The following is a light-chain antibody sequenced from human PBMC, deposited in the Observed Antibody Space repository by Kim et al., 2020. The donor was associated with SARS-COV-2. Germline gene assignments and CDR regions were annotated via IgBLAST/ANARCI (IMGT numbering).Light chain of an antibody. V-gene: IGLV3-1*01. CDR2: QDT. Sequence: PGQTTGSTCSGYKLGDKYVSWYQQKPGQSPVVVIYQDTQRPSGIPGRFSGSNSGNTATLTIGGTQAMDEADYYCQAWDSSTHNYVFGAGTKVTVL. CDR3: QAWDSSTHNYV. CDR1: KLGDKY. J-gene: IGLJ1*01.